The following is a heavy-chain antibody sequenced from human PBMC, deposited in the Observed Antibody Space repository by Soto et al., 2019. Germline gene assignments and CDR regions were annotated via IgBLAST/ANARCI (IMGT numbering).Heavy chain of an antibody. D-gene: IGHD4-17*01. CDR2: IYPGDSDT. CDR3: ARLPSLAGTTTELLWFDP. Sequence: GSLKISCKGSGYSFTSYWIGWVRQMPGKGLEWMGIIYPGDSDTRYSPSFQGQVTISADKSISTAYLQWSSLKASDTAMYYCARLPSLAGTTTELLWFDPWGQGTLVTVSS. V-gene: IGHV5-51*01. CDR1: GYSFTSYW. J-gene: IGHJ5*02.